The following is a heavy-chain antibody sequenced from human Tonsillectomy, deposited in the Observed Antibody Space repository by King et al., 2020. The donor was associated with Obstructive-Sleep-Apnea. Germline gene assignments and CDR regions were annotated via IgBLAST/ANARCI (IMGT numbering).Heavy chain of an antibody. CDR2: ISGNGGST. CDR3: AKDISSSSSPTYYYAMDV. J-gene: IGHJ6*02. V-gene: IGHV3-23*04. D-gene: IGHD6-6*01. Sequence: VQLVESGGGLVHPGGSLRLSCAASGFTFSSYAMSWVRQAPGKGLEGVSAISGNGGSTDYADSVKGRFTISRDNSKNTLYLQMNSLRAEETAVYYCAKDISSSSSPTYYYAMDVWGQGTTVTVSS. CDR1: GFTFSSYA.